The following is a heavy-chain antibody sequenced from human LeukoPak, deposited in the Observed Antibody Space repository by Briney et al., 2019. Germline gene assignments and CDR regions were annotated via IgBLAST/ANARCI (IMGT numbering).Heavy chain of an antibody. J-gene: IGHJ5*02. Sequence: GGSLRLSCAASGFTFSSYEMNWVRQAPGKGLEWVSYISSSGSTIYYADSVKGRFTISRDNAKNSLYLQMNSLRAEDTAVYYCARTKYGSGSYYNPNWFDPWGQGTLVTVSS. V-gene: IGHV3-48*03. CDR1: GFTFSSYE. CDR2: ISSSGSTI. D-gene: IGHD3-10*01. CDR3: ARTKYGSGSYYNPNWFDP.